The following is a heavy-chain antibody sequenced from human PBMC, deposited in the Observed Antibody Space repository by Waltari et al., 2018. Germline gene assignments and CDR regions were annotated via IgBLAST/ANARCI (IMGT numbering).Heavy chain of an antibody. CDR1: GFTFGDHA. D-gene: IGHD3-16*01. J-gene: IGHJ6*02. CDR3: SRVSASGDGMDV. CDR2: IRSKSDGGTE. Sequence: EVQLVESGGGLVQPGRSLRLSCTTSGFTFGDHALSWLRQAPEKGVEWGWVIRSKSDGGTEDYAASVRGIFTVSRDDSKSIAYLEMYSLKTEDTAVYYCSRVSASGDGMDVWGQGTTVTVSS. V-gene: IGHV3-49*03.